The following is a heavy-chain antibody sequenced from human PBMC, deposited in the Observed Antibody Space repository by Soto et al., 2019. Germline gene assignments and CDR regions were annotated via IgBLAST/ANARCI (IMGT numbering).Heavy chain of an antibody. CDR3: ARGRRYCSSTSRQGWFDP. J-gene: IGHJ5*02. V-gene: IGHV1-8*01. D-gene: IGHD2-2*01. CDR1: GYTFTSYD. Sequence: ASVKVSCKASGYTFTSYDINWVRQATGQGLEWMGWMNPNSGNTGYAQKFQGRVTMTRNTSISTAYMELSSLRSEDTAVYYCARGRRYCSSTSRQGWFDPWGQGTLVTVSS. CDR2: MNPNSGNT.